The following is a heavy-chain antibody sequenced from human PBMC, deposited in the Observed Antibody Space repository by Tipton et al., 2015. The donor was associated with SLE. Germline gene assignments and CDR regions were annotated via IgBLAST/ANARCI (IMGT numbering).Heavy chain of an antibody. V-gene: IGHV4-39*01. D-gene: IGHD2-21*02. CDR3: ARSPIVVVTAGDAFDI. J-gene: IGHJ3*02. CDR2: FYYSGST. CDR1: GGSISSYY. Sequence: SLTCTVSGGSISSYYWGWIRQPPGKGLEWIGSFYYSGSTYYNPSLKSRVTISVDTSKNQFSLKLTSVTAADTAVYYCARSPIVVVTAGDAFDIWGQGTMVTVSS.